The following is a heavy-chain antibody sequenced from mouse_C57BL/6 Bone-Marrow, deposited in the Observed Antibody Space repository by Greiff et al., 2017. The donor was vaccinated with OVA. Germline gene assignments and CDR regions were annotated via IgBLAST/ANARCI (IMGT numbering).Heavy chain of an antibody. CDR3: VRRVGYDGYSPYYAMDY. V-gene: IGHV10-1*01. D-gene: IGHD2-3*01. CDR1: GFSFNTYA. Sequence: EVQLVESGGGLVQPKGSLKLSCAASGFSFNTYAMNWVRQAPGKGLEWVARIRSKSNNYATYYADSVKDRFTISRDDSESMLYLQMNNLKTEDTAMYYCVRRVGYDGYSPYYAMDYWGQGTSVTVSS. J-gene: IGHJ4*01. CDR2: IRSKSNNYAT.